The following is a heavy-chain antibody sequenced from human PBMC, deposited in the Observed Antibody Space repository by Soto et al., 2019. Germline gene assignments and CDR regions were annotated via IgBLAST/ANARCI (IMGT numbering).Heavy chain of an antibody. D-gene: IGHD4-4*01. CDR1: EFTFSSYA. CDR3: ARVKTDYSNPRGPFFFYGVDV. V-gene: IGHV3-30-3*01. J-gene: IGHJ6*02. CDR2: ISYDGGHK. Sequence: QVQLVESGGGVVHPERSLRLSCSASEFTFSSYAMHWVRQAPGKGLEWVAGISYDGGHKFYGDSVSGRFTISRDSSKTTVFLQMNSLRPEDTAAYYCARVKTDYSNPRGPFFFYGVDVWGQGTRVTVSS.